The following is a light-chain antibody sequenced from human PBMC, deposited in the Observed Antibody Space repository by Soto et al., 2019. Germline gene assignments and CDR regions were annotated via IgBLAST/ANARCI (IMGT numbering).Light chain of an antibody. Sequence: QSVLTQPASVSGSPGQSITISCTGTSSDVGGYNYVSWYQQHPGKAPKLMIYDVSNRPSGVSNRLSGSKSGNTASLTISGLQAEDEADYYCSSYTSSSTLSWVFGGGTKLTVI. CDR3: SSYTSSSTLSWV. J-gene: IGLJ3*02. V-gene: IGLV2-14*01. CDR1: SSDVGGYNY. CDR2: DVS.